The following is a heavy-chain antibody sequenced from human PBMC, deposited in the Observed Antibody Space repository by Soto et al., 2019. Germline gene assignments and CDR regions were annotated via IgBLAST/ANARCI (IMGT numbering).Heavy chain of an antibody. Sequence: GESLKISCAASGFTFSNAWMSWVRQAPGKGLEWVGRIKSKTDGGTTDYAAPVKGSFTISRDDSKNTLYLQMNSLKTEDTAVYYCTSDYYDSSGYYYDDYWGQGTLVTVSS. J-gene: IGHJ4*02. V-gene: IGHV3-15*01. CDR2: IKSKTDGGTT. CDR3: TSDYYDSSGYYYDDY. D-gene: IGHD3-22*01. CDR1: GFTFSNAW.